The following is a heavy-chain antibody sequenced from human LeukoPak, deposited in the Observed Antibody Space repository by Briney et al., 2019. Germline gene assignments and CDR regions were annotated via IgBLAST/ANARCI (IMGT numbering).Heavy chain of an antibody. J-gene: IGHJ6*03. CDR2: IIPIFGTA. Sequence: ASVKVSCKASGGTFSSYAISWVRQAPGQGLEWMGGIIPIFGTANYAQKFQGRVTITADESTSTAYMELSSLRSEDTAVYYCARLGYSGYDSHYYYMDVWGKGTTVTISS. CDR1: GGTFSSYA. CDR3: ARLGYSGYDSHYYYMDV. V-gene: IGHV1-69*13. D-gene: IGHD5-12*01.